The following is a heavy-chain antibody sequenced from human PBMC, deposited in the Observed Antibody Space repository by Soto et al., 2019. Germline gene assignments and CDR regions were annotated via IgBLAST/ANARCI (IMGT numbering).Heavy chain of an antibody. Sequence: QVQLVESGGGMVHPARSLRLSCSASEFTFSSYAMHWVRQAPGKGLEWVAGISYDGGHKFYGDSVRGRFTISRDSSKTTVFLQMNSLRPEDTAAYYCARVKTDYSNPRGPFFFYGMDVWGQGTTVTVSS. J-gene: IGHJ6*02. CDR3: ARVKTDYSNPRGPFFFYGMDV. CDR2: ISYDGGHK. D-gene: IGHD4-4*01. V-gene: IGHV3-30-3*01. CDR1: EFTFSSYA.